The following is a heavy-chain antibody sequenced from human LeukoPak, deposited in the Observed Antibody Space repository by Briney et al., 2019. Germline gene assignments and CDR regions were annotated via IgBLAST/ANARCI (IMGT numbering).Heavy chain of an antibody. CDR1: GFIFDNYG. CDR3: VKSGIAAAGQRGYFDY. D-gene: IGHD6-13*01. CDR2: ISWNSGSI. J-gene: IGHJ4*02. Sequence: GGSLRLSCAASGFIFDNYGMHWVRQAPGKGLEWVSGISWNSGSIAYADSVKGRFTISRDNAKNSLYLQMNSLRAEDTATYYCVKSGIAAAGQRGYFDYWGQGTLVTVSS. V-gene: IGHV3-9*01.